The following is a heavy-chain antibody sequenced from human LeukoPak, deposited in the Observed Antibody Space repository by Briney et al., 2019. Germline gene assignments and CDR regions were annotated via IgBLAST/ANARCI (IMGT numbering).Heavy chain of an antibody. D-gene: IGHD3-3*01. CDR1: GGSFSGYY. Sequence: PSETLSLTCAVYGGSFSGYYWSWIRQPPGKGLEWIGEINHSGSTNYNPSLKSRVTISVDRSKNQFSLKLSSVTAADTAVYYCARVPTYPLDYDFWSGPYYYYYYMDVWGKGTTVTVSS. CDR3: ARVPTYPLDYDFWSGPYYYYYYMDV. CDR2: INHSGST. V-gene: IGHV4-34*01. J-gene: IGHJ6*03.